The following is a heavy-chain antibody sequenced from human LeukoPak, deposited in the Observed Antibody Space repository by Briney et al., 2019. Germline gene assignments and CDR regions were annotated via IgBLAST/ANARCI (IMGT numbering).Heavy chain of an antibody. CDR2: IYYTET. CDR1: GGSVSNYY. V-gene: IGHV4-59*02. Sequence: SETLSLTCTVSGGSVSNYYWSWIRQSPGKGLEWIGYIYYTETSYNPSLKSRVTISADTSKNQFSLKLYSVTAANTAVYYCATRKLGNDYWGQGTLVTVSS. CDR3: ATRKLGNDY. D-gene: IGHD7-27*01. J-gene: IGHJ4*02.